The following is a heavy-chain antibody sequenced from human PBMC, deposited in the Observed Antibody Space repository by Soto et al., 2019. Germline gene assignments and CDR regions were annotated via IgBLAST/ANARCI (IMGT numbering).Heavy chain of an antibody. D-gene: IGHD6-13*01. CDR2: IYYSGST. Sequence: SETLSLTCTVSGGSISSYYWSWIRQPPGKGLEWIGYIYYSGSTNYNPSLKSRVTITVDTSKNQFSLKLSSVTAADTAVYYCARVLTGIAAAGTCSPDLYHYYMDVCGKGSTVTVSS. V-gene: IGHV4-59*01. J-gene: IGHJ6*03. CDR1: GGSISSYY. CDR3: ARVLTGIAAAGTCSPDLYHYYMDV.